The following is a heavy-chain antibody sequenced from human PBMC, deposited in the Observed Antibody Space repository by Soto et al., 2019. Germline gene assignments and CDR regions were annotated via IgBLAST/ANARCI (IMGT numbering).Heavy chain of an antibody. CDR2: IHSDGSIT. Sequence: EVQLVESGGGLVQPGGSLRLSCAASGFTFSNYWMHWVRQAPGKGLVWVSRIHSDGSITTYADSVKGRFAISRDNAKNPLYLQMNSLRAEDTAVYYCARSQPTRNWFDPWGQGTLVTVSS. V-gene: IGHV3-74*01. CDR3: ARSQPTRNWFDP. D-gene: IGHD1-1*01. CDR1: GFTFSNYW. J-gene: IGHJ5*02.